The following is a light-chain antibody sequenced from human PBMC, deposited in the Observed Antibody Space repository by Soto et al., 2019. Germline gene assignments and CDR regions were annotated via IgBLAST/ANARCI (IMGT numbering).Light chain of an antibody. CDR1: HSVSSSY. J-gene: IGKJ5*01. Sequence: ELVLTQPPGTLSLSPGEIATLSCRLGHSVSSSYLAWYQQKPGRAPRLLIHDAFMRATGITDRFSGSGSGTDFTLTISSLQPEDFATYYCQAASRIPITVGPGTRLDIK. CDR2: DAF. CDR3: QAASRIPIT. V-gene: IGKV3D-20*02.